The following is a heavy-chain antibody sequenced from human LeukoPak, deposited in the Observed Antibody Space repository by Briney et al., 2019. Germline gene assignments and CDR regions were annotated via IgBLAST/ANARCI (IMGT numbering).Heavy chain of an antibody. CDR3: ARRWDSYAKGNYYMDV. V-gene: IGHV3-30*03. J-gene: IGHJ6*03. CDR1: GFTFSSYG. D-gene: IGHD5-18*01. CDR2: ISYDGSNK. Sequence: PGRSLRLSCAASGFTFSSYGMHWVRQAPGKGLEWVAVISYDGSNKYYVDSVKGRFTISRDNSKNTLYLQMGSLRAEDMAVYYCARRWDSYAKGNYYMDVWGKGTTVTVSS.